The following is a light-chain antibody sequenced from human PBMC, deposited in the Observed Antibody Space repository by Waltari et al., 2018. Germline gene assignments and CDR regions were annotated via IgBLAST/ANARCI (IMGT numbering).Light chain of an antibody. J-gene: IGLJ1*01. V-gene: IGLV2-23*02. CDR2: DVS. Sequence: QSALTQPASVSGSPGQSITISCTGTSSDVGGYNYVSWYQQHPGKAPKVMIYDVSKRPAGVSNRFSGSKSGNTASLTISGLQADDETDYYCCSYAGSNTFVFGTGTKVTVL. CDR1: SSDVGGYNY. CDR3: CSYAGSNTFV.